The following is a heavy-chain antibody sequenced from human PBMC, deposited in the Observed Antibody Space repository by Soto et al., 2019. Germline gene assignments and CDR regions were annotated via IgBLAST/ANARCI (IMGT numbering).Heavy chain of an antibody. CDR1: GGTFSSYA. Sequence: QVQLVQSGAEVKKPGSSVKVSCKASGGTFSSYAISWVLQAPGQGLEWMGGIIPIFGTANYAQKFQGRVTITADESTSTVYMELSSVRSEDTAVYYCARDTVPPYYYYGRDVWGQGTTVTVSS. V-gene: IGHV1-69*01. CDR3: ARDTVPPYYYYGRDV. CDR2: IIPIFGTA. D-gene: IGHD4-17*01. J-gene: IGHJ6*02.